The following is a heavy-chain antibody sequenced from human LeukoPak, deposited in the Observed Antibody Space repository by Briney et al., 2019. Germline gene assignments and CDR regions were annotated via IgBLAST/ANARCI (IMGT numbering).Heavy chain of an antibody. V-gene: IGHV4-59*11. Sequence: SETLSLTCTVSGGSISSHYWSWIRQPPGKGLEWIGYIYYSGSTNYNPSLKSRVTISVDTSKNQFSLKLSSVTAADTAVYYCARDQDDYYGSGSHLDWGQGTLVTASS. CDR2: IYYSGST. J-gene: IGHJ4*02. D-gene: IGHD3-10*01. CDR3: ARDQDDYYGSGSHLD. CDR1: GGSISSHY.